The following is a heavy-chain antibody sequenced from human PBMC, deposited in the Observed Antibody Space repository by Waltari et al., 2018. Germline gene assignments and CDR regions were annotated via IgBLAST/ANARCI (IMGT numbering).Heavy chain of an antibody. CDR1: GGSISSGGYY. Sequence: QVQLQESGPGLVKPSQTLSLTCTVSGGSISSGGYYWSWIRQHPGKGLEWIGYIYHSGSTYSNPSLKSRVTISVDRSKNQFSLKLSSVTAADTAVYYCARIYTTVTTPDAFDIWGQGTMVTVSS. V-gene: IGHV4-31*03. CDR2: IYHSGST. CDR3: ARIYTTVTTPDAFDI. D-gene: IGHD4-17*01. J-gene: IGHJ3*02.